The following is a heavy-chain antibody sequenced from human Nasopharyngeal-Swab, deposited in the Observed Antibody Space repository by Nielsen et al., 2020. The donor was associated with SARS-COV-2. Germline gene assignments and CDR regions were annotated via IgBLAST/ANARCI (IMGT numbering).Heavy chain of an antibody. CDR3: ARSLNHYYFDY. Sequence: GGSLRLSCAASGFTFSSYAMHWVRQAPGKGLEWVAVISYDGSNKYYADSVKGQFTISRDNSKNTLYLQMNSLRAEDTAVYYCARSLNHYYFDYWGQGTLVTVSS. D-gene: IGHD1-14*01. CDR2: ISYDGSNK. J-gene: IGHJ4*02. V-gene: IGHV3-30*04. CDR1: GFTFSSYA.